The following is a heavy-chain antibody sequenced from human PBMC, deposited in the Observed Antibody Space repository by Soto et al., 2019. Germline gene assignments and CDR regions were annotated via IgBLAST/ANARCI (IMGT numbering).Heavy chain of an antibody. J-gene: IGHJ3*02. CDR2: ISAYNGNT. V-gene: IGHV1-18*01. CDR3: ARVRDSHAFDI. CDR1: GYTFTSSG. D-gene: IGHD2-21*02. Sequence: ASVKVSCKASGYTFTSSGISWGRQAPGQGLEWMGWISAYNGNTNYAQKLQGRVTMTTDTSTSTAYMELRGLRSDDTAVYYCARVRDSHAFDIWGQGTMVTVSS.